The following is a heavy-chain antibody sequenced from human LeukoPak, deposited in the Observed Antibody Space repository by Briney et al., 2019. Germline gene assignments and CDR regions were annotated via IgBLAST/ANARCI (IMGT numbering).Heavy chain of an antibody. J-gene: IGHJ4*02. V-gene: IGHV3-30-3*01. CDR3: ARDGGSSWYPDY. Sequence: GGSLRLSCAASGFTFSSYAMHWVRQAPGKGLEWVAVISYDGSNKYYADSVKGRFTISRDNSKNTLYLQMNSLRAEDTAVYYCARDGGSSWYPDYWGRGTLVTVSS. CDR2: ISYDGSNK. D-gene: IGHD6-13*01. CDR1: GFTFSSYA.